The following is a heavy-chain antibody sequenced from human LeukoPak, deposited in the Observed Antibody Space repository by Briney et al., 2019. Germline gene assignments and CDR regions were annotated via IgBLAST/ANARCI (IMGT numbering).Heavy chain of an antibody. CDR3: ARALMKQLAPVY. Sequence: ASVKVSCNASGYTFTSYDINWVRQATGQGLEWMGWMNPNSGNTGYAQKFQGRVTMTRNTSISTAYMELSSLRSEDTAVYYCARALMKQLAPVYWGQGTLVTVSS. CDR1: GYTFTSYD. D-gene: IGHD6-13*01. CDR2: MNPNSGNT. J-gene: IGHJ4*02. V-gene: IGHV1-8*01.